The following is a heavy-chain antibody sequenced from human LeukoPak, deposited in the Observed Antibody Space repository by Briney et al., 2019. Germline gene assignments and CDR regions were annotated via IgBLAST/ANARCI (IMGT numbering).Heavy chain of an antibody. D-gene: IGHD6-19*01. CDR1: GGSFSGYY. V-gene: IGHV4-34*01. Sequence: SETLSLTCAVYGGSFSGYYWSWIRQPPGKGLEWIGEINHSGSTNYNPSLKSRVTISVDTSKNQFSLKLSSVTAADTAVYYCARGKIAVAPGYWRQGTLVTVSS. J-gene: IGHJ4*02. CDR2: INHSGST. CDR3: ARGKIAVAPGY.